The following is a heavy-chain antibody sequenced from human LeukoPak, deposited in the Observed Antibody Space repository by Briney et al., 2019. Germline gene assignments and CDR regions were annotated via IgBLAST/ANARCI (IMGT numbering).Heavy chain of an antibody. V-gene: IGHV4-39*01. CDR3: ARHVGYGGITSSSNWFDP. CDR2: IYYSGST. D-gene: IGHD4-23*01. CDR1: GGSISSSSYY. J-gene: IGHJ5*02. Sequence: SETLSLTCTVSGGSISSSSYYWGWIRQPPGKGLEWIGSIYYSGSTYYNPSLKSRVTISVDTSKNQFSLKLSSVTAADTAVYYCARHVGYGGITSSSNWFDPWGQGTLVTVSS.